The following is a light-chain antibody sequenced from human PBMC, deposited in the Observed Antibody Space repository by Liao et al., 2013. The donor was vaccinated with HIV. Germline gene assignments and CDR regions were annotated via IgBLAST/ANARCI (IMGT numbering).Light chain of an antibody. Sequence: SYELTQPPSIVRVPGTETASITCSGDGLGNKYVCWYQKKPGQSPRLLMYQDNKRPSGIPDRFSGSNSANTATLTISGTQDVDEADYYCQAWGSNTAVFGGGTKLTVL. CDR1: GLGNKY. CDR2: QDN. V-gene: IGLV3-1*01. J-gene: IGLJ2*01. CDR3: QAWGSNTAV.